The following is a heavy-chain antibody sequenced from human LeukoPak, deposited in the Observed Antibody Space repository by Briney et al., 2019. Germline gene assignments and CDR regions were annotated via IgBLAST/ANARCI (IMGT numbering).Heavy chain of an antibody. CDR2: INPNSGGT. CDR1: GYTFTNYY. D-gene: IGHD3-10*01. V-gene: IGHV1-2*02. Sequence: GASVKVSCKTSGYTFTNYYIQWVRQAPGQGLEWMGWINPNSGGTNYAQKFQGRVTMTRDTSISTAYMELSRLRSDDTAVYYCARDITMVRGVIPRMGEDYWGQGTLVTVSS. CDR3: ARDITMVRGVIPRMGEDY. J-gene: IGHJ4*02.